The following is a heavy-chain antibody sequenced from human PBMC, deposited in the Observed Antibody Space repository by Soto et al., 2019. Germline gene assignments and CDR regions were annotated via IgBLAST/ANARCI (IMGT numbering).Heavy chain of an antibody. Sequence: EVQLVQSGAEVKKPGESLKISCTTSGYSFTTYWVGWVRQMPGKGPEWMGIIYPGDSDTIYSPSFQGQVTISVDKSITTTYLQWSSLKTSDTAMYYCTRLPGLGSYYKRPLEYWGQGTLVTISS. J-gene: IGHJ4*02. V-gene: IGHV5-51*03. CDR2: IYPGDSDT. D-gene: IGHD3-10*01. CDR3: TRLPGLGSYYKRPLEY. CDR1: GYSFTTYW.